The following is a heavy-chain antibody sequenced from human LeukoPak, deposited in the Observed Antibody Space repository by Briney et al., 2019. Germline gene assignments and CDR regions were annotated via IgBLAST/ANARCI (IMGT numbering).Heavy chain of an antibody. CDR2: ISSSGSSI. D-gene: IGHD6-6*01. V-gene: IGHV3-21*01. CDR1: RFTLSDYS. Sequence: GGSLRLSCAASRFTLSDYSMNWLRQAQGEGLEWVSTISSSGSSIFYAASVKGRFTISRDNARNSLYLQMNSLRAEDTAMYYCGSLDSREDSSSRWGPLDIWGQGTMVTVSS. J-gene: IGHJ3*02. CDR3: GSLDSREDSSSRWGPLDI.